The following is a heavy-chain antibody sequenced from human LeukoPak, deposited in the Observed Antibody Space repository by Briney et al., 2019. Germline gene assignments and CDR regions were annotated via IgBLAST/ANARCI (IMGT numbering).Heavy chain of an antibody. CDR3: ARCAPYGSGSYFWFDP. CDR1: GGSISSYY. J-gene: IGHJ5*02. D-gene: IGHD3-10*01. Sequence: SETLSLTCTVSGGSISSYYWSWIRQPPGKGPEWIGYIYYSGSTNYNPSLKSRVTISVDTSKNQFSLKLSSVTAADTAVYYCARCAPYGSGSYFWFDPWGQGTLVTVSS. V-gene: IGHV4-59*01. CDR2: IYYSGST.